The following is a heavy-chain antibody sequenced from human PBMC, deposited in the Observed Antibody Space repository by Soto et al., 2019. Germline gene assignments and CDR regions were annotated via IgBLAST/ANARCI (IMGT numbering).Heavy chain of an antibody. CDR2: IYYSGST. Sequence: PSETLSLTCTVSGGSISSGDYYWSWIRQPPGKGLEWIGYIYYSGSTYYNPSLKSRVTISVDTSKNQFSLKLSSVTAADTAVYYCASNYGTYYYYYGMDVWGQGTTVTVSS. D-gene: IGHD3-10*01. V-gene: IGHV4-30-4*01. J-gene: IGHJ6*02. CDR3: ASNYGTYYYYYGMDV. CDR1: GGSISSGDYY.